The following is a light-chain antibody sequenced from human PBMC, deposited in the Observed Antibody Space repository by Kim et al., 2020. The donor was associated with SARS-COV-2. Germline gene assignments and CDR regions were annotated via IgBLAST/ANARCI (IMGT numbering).Light chain of an antibody. CDR3: SSFTTSTLYV. CDR2: DVS. CDR1: SSDIGGYNF. J-gene: IGLJ1*01. V-gene: IGLV2-14*03. Sequence: GQSITISCTGTSSDIGGYNFVSWYQQHPGRAPQLMIYDVSHRPSGVSNRFSGSKSGSTASLTISGLQAEDEADYYCSSFTTSTLYVFGDGTKVTVL.